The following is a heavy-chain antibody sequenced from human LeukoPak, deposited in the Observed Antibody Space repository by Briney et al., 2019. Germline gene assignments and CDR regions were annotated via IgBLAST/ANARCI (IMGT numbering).Heavy chain of an antibody. V-gene: IGHV4-59*01. J-gene: IGHJ5*02. Sequence: SESLSLTGTVSGGSISGYHWSWIRQPPGKGLEWIGYIYYSGSTKYNPSLKSRVTISVDTSKNQFSLKMSSVTAADTAVYYCARESGSYYRWFDPWGQGTLVTVSS. CDR3: ARESGSYYRWFDP. D-gene: IGHD1-26*01. CDR2: IYYSGST. CDR1: GGSISGYH.